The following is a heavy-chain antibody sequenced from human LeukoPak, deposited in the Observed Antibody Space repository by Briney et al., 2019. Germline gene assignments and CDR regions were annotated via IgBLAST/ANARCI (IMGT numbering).Heavy chain of an antibody. CDR2: SDSRTGKI. V-gene: IGHV3-21*01. CDR3: AKDSYSKGDY. D-gene: IGHD5-18*01. J-gene: IGHJ4*02. CDR1: GFAFSRST. Sequence: GGSLRLSCVASGFAFSRSTIYWVRQAPGKGPECISVSDSRTGKISYAGSVKGRFTISRDNAKNSLYLQMNSLRAGDTGVYYCAKDSYSKGDYWGQGVLVTVSS.